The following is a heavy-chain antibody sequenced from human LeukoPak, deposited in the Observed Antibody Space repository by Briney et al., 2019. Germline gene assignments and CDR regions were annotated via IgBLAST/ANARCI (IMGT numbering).Heavy chain of an antibody. V-gene: IGHV4-39*07. J-gene: IGHJ6*03. CDR2: IYYSGST. CDR1: GGSISSSSYY. CDR3: ARSTNYYYYYLDV. Sequence: PSETLSLTCTVSGGSISSSSYYWGWIRQPPGKGLEWIGSIYYSGSTYYNPSLKSRVTISVDTSMNQFSLKLSSVTAADTAVYYCARSTNYYYYYLDVWGKGTTVTVSS.